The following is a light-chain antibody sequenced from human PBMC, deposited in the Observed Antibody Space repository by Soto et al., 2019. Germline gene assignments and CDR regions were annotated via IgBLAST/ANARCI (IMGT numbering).Light chain of an antibody. CDR3: QQYNHWPPLT. J-gene: IGKJ4*01. Sequence: ETVMTQSPDTLSVSPGERATLSCRASQYVSTNLAWYQHKTGQSPRLLIYAASTRATGIPDRFSGSGSGTDFTLTISSLQPEDFAVYYCQQYNHWPPLTFGGGTKVEIK. CDR1: QYVSTN. V-gene: IGKV3-15*01. CDR2: AAS.